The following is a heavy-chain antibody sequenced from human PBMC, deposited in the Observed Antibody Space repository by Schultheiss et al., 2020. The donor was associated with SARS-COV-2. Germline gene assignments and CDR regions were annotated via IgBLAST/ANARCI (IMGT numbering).Heavy chain of an antibody. CDR3: AKEQGLYYDFWSGYDTQFFDY. CDR2: INPNSGGT. V-gene: IGHV1-2*04. D-gene: IGHD3-3*01. J-gene: IGHJ4*02. CDR1: GYTFTGYY. Sequence: ASVKVSCKASGYTFTGYYMHWVRQAPGQGLEWMGWINPNSGGTNYAQKFQGWVTMTRDTSISTAYMELSSLRAEDTAVYYCAKEQGLYYDFWSGYDTQFFDYWGQGTLVTVSS.